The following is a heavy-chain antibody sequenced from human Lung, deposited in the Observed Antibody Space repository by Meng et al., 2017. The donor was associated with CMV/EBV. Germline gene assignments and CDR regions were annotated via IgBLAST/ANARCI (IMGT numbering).Heavy chain of an antibody. V-gene: IGHV3-15*01. CDR2: VKSETDGGTR. J-gene: IGHJ4*02. Sequence: GGSLRLSCAASGFTFSDAWMSWVRQAPGKGLEWVGRVKSETDGGTRDYAAPVIDRFTISRDDSKNTVYLQMTNLKAEDTAIYYCTTDWRWGQGTLVTVSS. CDR1: GFTFSDAW. CDR3: TTDWR.